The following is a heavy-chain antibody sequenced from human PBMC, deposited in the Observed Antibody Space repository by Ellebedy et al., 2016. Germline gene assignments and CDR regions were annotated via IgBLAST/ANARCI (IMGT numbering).Heavy chain of an antibody. J-gene: IGHJ1*01. CDR3: ARVAVDTAMAVLLYAEYFQH. V-gene: IGHV3-30*04. D-gene: IGHD5-18*01. CDR1: GFVFSAYA. Sequence: GESLKISCAASGFVFSAYAMHWVRQAPGKGLEWLAVISCDGSNKYYADSVKGRFTISRDNSKNTLFLQMNSLRAEDTAVYYCARVAVDTAMAVLLYAEYFQHWGQGTLVTVSS. CDR2: ISCDGSNK.